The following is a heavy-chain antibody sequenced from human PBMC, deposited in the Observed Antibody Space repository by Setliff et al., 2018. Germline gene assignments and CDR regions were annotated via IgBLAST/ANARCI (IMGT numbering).Heavy chain of an antibody. J-gene: IGHJ1*01. D-gene: IGHD3-10*01. CDR3: ARGPRGYGSGSYYATEYFQH. V-gene: IGHV4-4*08. CDR1: GGSISSHY. CDR2: IYSSGST. Sequence: TLSLTCTVSGGSISSHYWSWIRQPPGKGLEWIGYIYSSGSTNYNPSLKSRVTISVDTSKNQFSLKLSSVTAADTAVYYCARGPRGYGSGSYYATEYFQHWGQGTLVTVSS.